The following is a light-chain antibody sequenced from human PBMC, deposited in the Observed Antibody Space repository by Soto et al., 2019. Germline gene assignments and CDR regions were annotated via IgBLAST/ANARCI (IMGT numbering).Light chain of an antibody. CDR3: QQRSRWPIT. CDR1: QNIGGT. Sequence: EIVMTQSPSTLSVSPLEIATLSCRASQNIGGTLAWYQQKPGQAPRLLFYGASTRANGIPARFSGSGSGTDFTLTISSLEPEDFAVYYCQQRSRWPITFGKGTRMEI. CDR2: GAS. J-gene: IGKJ5*01. V-gene: IGKV3-11*01.